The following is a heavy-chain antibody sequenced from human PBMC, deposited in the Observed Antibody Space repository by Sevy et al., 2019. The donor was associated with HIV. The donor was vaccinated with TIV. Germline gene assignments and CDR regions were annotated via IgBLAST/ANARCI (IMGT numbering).Heavy chain of an antibody. CDR3: AGGPGLPAYCTGGVCYMSHAPSADYYYYGMDV. V-gene: IGHV4-34*01. CDR1: GGSFSGYY. J-gene: IGHJ6*02. Sequence: SETLSLTCAVYGGSFSGYYWSWIRQPPGKGLEWIGEINHSGSTNYNPSLKSRVTISVDTSKNQFSLKLSSVTAADTAVYYCAGGPGLPAYCTGGVCYMSHAPSADYYYYGMDVWGQGTTVTVSS. CDR2: INHSGST. D-gene: IGHD2-8*02.